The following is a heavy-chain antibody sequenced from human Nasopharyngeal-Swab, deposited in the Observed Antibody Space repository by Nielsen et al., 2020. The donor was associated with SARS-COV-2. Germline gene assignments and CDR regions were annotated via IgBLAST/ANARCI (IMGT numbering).Heavy chain of an antibody. D-gene: IGHD6-13*01. CDR2: ISYDGSNK. Sequence: AGSLRLSCAASGFTFSSYGMHWVRQAPGKGLEWVAVISYDGSNKYYADSVKGRFTISRDNSKNTLYLQMNSLRAEDTAVYYCAKMAGYSSSWYGSSLIDYWGQGTLVTVSS. V-gene: IGHV3-30*18. CDR3: AKMAGYSSSWYGSSLIDY. CDR1: GFTFSSYG. J-gene: IGHJ4*02.